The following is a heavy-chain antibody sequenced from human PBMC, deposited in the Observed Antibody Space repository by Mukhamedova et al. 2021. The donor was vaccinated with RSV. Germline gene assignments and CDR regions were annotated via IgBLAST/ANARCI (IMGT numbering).Heavy chain of an antibody. J-gene: IGHJ4*02. Sequence: GMHWVRQAPGKGLEWVAVISYDGSNKYYADSVKGRFTISRDNSKNTLYLQMNSLRAEDTAGYYCAKGGGGLSGYFDYWGQGTLVTVS. CDR1: G. D-gene: IGHD3-10*01. V-gene: IGHV3-30*18. CDR2: ISYDGSNK. CDR3: AKGGGGLSGYFDY.